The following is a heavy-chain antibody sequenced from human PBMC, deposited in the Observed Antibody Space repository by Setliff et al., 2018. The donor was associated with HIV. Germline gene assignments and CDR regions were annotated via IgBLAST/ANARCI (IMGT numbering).Heavy chain of an antibody. CDR2: ISPDNGNT. J-gene: IGHJ4*02. V-gene: IGHV1-18*04. CDR1: GYIFLNYE. Sequence: ASVKVSCKASGYIFLNYEITWVRQAPGQGLEWMGWISPDNGNTNYAQKIEGRVILTTDKSTNTVEMELRSLRSDDTAVYYCVRDRELRTTRSLDFWCPGTLVTVSS. CDR3: VRDRELRTTRSLDF. D-gene: IGHD1-1*01.